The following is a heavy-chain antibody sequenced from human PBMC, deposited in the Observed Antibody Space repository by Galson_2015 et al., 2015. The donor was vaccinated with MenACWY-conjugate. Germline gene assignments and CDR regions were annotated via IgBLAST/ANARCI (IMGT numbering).Heavy chain of an antibody. CDR3: ARNPKVTMLREAGWFDP. CDR1: GYTFTSYG. D-gene: IGHD3-10*01. CDR2: INAGNGNT. Sequence: SVKVSCKASGYTFTSYGMHWVRQAPGQRLEWMGWINAGNGNTKYAQKFQGRVTMTRDTSASTAYMELSSLTSEDTAVYYCARNPKVTMLREAGWFDPWGQGTLVIVSS. V-gene: IGHV1-3*01. J-gene: IGHJ5*02.